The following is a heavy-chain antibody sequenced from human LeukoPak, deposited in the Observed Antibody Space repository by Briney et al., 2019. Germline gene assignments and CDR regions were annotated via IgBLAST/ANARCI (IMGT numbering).Heavy chain of an antibody. CDR2: IRYDGSNK. CDR1: GFTFSSHG. J-gene: IGHJ3*02. Sequence: GGSLRLSCAASGFTFSSHGMHWVRQAPGKGLEWVAFIRYDGSNKYYADSVKGRFTISRDNAKNSLYLQMNSLRAEDTAVYYCARMHDYGDSYAFDIWGQGTMVTVSS. V-gene: IGHV3-30*02. CDR3: ARMHDYGDSYAFDI. D-gene: IGHD4-17*01.